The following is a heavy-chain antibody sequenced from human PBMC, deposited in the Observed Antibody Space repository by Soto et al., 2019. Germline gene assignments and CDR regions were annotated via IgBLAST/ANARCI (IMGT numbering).Heavy chain of an antibody. CDR3: ARDRRTHSSGYYPDAFDI. CDR1: GGTFSIYA. D-gene: IGHD3-22*01. J-gene: IGHJ3*02. CDR2: IIPIFGTA. V-gene: IGHV1-69*06. Sequence: SVKVSCKASGGTFSIYAISGVRQSPLQGLDWMGGIIPIFGTANYAQKFQGRVTITADKSTSTAYMELSSLRSEDTAVYYCARDRRTHSSGYYPDAFDIWGQGTMGTVSS.